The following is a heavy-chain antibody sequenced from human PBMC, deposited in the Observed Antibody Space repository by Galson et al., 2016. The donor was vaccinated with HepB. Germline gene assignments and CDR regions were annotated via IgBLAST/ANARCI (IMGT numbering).Heavy chain of an antibody. J-gene: IGHJ6*02. CDR2: MNPNSGNI. CDR1: GYTFTTYG. CDR3: ARGGGMDV. Sequence: SVKVSCKASGYTFTTYGISWVRQATGQGLEWMGWMNPNSGNIGYAQKFQVRFTMTRNTSINTAYMELSSLTSEDTAVYYCARGGGMDVWGQGTTVTVSS. V-gene: IGHV1-8*02.